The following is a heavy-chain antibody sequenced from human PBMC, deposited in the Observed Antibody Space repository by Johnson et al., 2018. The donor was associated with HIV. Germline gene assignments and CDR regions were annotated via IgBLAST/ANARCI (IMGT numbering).Heavy chain of an antibody. J-gene: IGHJ3*01. V-gene: IGHV3-7*01. Sequence: VQLVESGGGVVQPGRSLRLSCAASGFTFSSYAMHWVRQAPGKGLEWVANIKQDGSEKYYVDSVKGLFTVTRDNAKNSLYLQMNSLRAEDTAMYYCSRDKPPNGDFDFWGQGTMVTVSS. CDR1: GFTFSSYA. D-gene: IGHD4-17*01. CDR2: IKQDGSEK. CDR3: SRDKPPNGDFDF.